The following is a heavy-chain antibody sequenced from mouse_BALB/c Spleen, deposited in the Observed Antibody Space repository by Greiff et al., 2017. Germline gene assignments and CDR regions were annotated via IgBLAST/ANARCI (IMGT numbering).Heavy chain of an antibody. J-gene: IGHJ4*01. CDR3: AYYGYGGYYAMDY. Sequence: QVQLQQSGAELVRPGASVKISCKASGYTFTNYWLGWVKQRPGHGLEWIGDIYPGGGYTNYNEKFKGKATLTADTSSSTAYMQLSSLTSEDSAVYFCAYYGYGGYYAMDYWGQGTSVTVSS. CDR2: IYPGGGYT. CDR1: GYTFTNYW. V-gene: IGHV1-63*02. D-gene: IGHD1-2*01.